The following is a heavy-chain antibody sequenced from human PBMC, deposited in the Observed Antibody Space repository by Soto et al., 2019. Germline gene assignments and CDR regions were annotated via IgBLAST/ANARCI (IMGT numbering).Heavy chain of an antibody. J-gene: IGHJ4*02. D-gene: IGHD7-27*01. V-gene: IGHV4-31*03. CDR1: GGSISSGAHY. Sequence: SETLSLTCTVSGGSISSGAHYWSWIRQHPGKGLEWIGYVYYSGSTYYNPSLKSRVTILVDTSKNQFSLKLSSVTAADTAVYYCARGPSGDKVHYWGQGALVTVSS. CDR3: ARGPSGDKVHY. CDR2: VYYSGST.